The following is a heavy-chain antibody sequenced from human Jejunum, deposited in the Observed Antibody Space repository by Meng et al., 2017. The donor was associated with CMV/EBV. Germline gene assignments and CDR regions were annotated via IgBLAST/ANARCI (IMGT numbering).Heavy chain of an antibody. CDR2: VYSSGSN. V-gene: IGHV4-59*01. CDR3: AGYNWNDGRLK. D-gene: IGHD1-20*01. Sequence: LTCSGSGSGKRKYYWSGVRQAPGKGLEWSGDVYSSGSNSYSPYLKSRVTMSLDTPKNQFSLKLTSVTAADTAVYYCAGYNWNDGRLKWGRGTLVTVSS. CDR1: GSGKRKYY. J-gene: IGHJ4*02.